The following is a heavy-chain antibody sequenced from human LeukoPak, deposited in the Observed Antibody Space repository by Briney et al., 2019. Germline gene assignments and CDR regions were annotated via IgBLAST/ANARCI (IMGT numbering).Heavy chain of an antibody. J-gene: IGHJ4*02. CDR1: GGSISSYY. Sequence: PSETLSLTCTVSGGSISSYYWSWIRQPPGKGLAWIGYIYYSGSTNYNPSLKSRVTISVDTSKNQFSLKLSSVTAADTAVYYCAREEGGFDYWGQGTLVTVSS. CDR3: AREEGGFDY. V-gene: IGHV4-59*01. CDR2: IYYSGST. D-gene: IGHD3-16*01.